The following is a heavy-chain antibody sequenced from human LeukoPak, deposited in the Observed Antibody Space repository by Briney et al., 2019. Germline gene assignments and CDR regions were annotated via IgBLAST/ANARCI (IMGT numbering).Heavy chain of an antibody. Sequence: GGSLRLSCAASGFTFDDYAMHWVRQAPGKGLEWVPLISGDGGSTYYADSVKGRFTISRDNSKNSLYLQMNSLRTEDTALYYCATHDYYGSGSYYNVGYYYMDVWGKGTTVTVSS. J-gene: IGHJ6*03. CDR1: GFTFDDYA. CDR3: ATHDYYGSGSYYNVGYYYMDV. CDR2: ISGDGGST. D-gene: IGHD3-10*01. V-gene: IGHV3-43*02.